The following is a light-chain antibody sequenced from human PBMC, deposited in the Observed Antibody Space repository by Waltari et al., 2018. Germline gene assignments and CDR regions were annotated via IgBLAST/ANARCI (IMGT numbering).Light chain of an antibody. CDR2: EGS. CDR1: SNDIGRYNL. V-gene: IGLV2-23*01. J-gene: IGLJ3*02. Sequence: QSALTQPASVSGSPGQSITISCPGTSNDIGRYNLVSWYQHHPGEAPKVMIYEGSQRPSGVSHRFSGSKSGSTASLTISGLQAEDEADYYCCSYAGRSAWVFGGGTKLTVL. CDR3: CSYAGRSAWV.